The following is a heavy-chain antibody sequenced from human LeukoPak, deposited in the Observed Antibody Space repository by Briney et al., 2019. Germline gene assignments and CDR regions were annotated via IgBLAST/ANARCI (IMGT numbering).Heavy chain of an antibody. CDR2: ISISSSYI. D-gene: IGHD2-15*01. Sequence: GGSLRLSCAASGLTFSGYSMNWVRRAPGKGLEWVSSISISSSYIYYADSMKGRFTISRDNAKNSLYLQMNSLRAEDTAVYYCARGRYCGGGSCYSYSHYYGMDVWGQGTTVTVSS. CDR3: ARGRYCGGGSCYSYSHYYGMDV. CDR1: GLTFSGYS. J-gene: IGHJ6*02. V-gene: IGHV3-21*01.